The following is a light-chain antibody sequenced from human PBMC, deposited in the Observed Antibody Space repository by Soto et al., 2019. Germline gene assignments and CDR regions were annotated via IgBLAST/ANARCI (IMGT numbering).Light chain of an antibody. CDR1: QSISNY. CDR3: LQRSHWPPGLT. Sequence: EIVLTQSPATLSLSPGERATLSCRASQSISNYLAWYQQQPGQTPRLLIYDASNRATGITARFSGSGSGTDFTLTISSLEPEDFAVYFCLQRSHWPPGLTFGGGTKVEIK. CDR2: DAS. J-gene: IGKJ4*01. V-gene: IGKV3-11*01.